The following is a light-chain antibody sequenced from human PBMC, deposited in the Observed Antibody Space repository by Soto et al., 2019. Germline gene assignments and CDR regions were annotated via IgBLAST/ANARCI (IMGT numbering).Light chain of an antibody. J-gene: IGLJ2*01. V-gene: IGLV1-40*01. Sequence: QSARTQPPSVSGAPGQRVTISCTGSSLNIGAVYDVHWYQQLPGTAPKLLIYGDHNRTSGVPDRFSGSKSGTSASLAITGLQAEDEADYYCQSYDSSLSGALFGGGTKLTVL. CDR2: GDH. CDR3: QSYDSSLSGAL. CDR1: SLNIGAVYD.